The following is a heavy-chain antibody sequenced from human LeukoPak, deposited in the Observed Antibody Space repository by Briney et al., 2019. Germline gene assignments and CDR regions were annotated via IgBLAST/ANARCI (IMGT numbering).Heavy chain of an antibody. D-gene: IGHD5-24*01. Sequence: GGSLRLSCAASGFTFSSYAMSWVRQAPGKGLEWVSAISGSGGSTYYADSVKGRFTISRDNSKNTLYLQMNSLRAEDTAVYYCAKVVRDGYNPTPYGMDVWGQGTRSPSP. V-gene: IGHV3-23*01. CDR3: AKVVRDGYNPTPYGMDV. CDR1: GFTFSSYA. J-gene: IGHJ6*02. CDR2: ISGSGGST.